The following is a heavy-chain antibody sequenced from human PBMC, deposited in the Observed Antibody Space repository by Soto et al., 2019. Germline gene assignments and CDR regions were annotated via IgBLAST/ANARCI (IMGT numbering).Heavy chain of an antibody. D-gene: IGHD5-18*01. J-gene: IGHJ4*02. CDR3: ARPDGATYSFRH. CDR2: ISTTGGST. CDR1: GFTFNAYS. V-gene: IGHV3-23*01. Sequence: DVQLLESGGSLVQPGGSLRLSCAASGFTFNAYSFSWVRQPPGRGLVWVSAISTTGGSTYYADSVKGRFTISRDNSQNTLYLQMNGLRAEDTAVYYCARPDGATYSFRHWGQGALVTVSS.